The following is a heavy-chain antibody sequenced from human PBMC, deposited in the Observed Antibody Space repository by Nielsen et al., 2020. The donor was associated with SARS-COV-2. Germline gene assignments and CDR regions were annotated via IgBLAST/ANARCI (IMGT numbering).Heavy chain of an antibody. D-gene: IGHD3-9*01. Sequence: SETLSLTCSVSGASISSSYWSWIRQSPGQGLEWIGHLSYSGTTNYNPSLNSRVTISVDTSKNHFSLKLTSVTATDTAVYYCARENYDVLTYFYGMDVWGQGTTVTVSS. CDR1: GASISSSY. CDR3: ARENYDVLTYFYGMDV. J-gene: IGHJ6*02. V-gene: IGHV4-59*01. CDR2: LSYSGTT.